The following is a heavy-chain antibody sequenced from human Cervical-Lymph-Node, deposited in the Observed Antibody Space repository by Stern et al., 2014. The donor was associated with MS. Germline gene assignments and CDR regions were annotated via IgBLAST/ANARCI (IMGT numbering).Heavy chain of an antibody. D-gene: IGHD2-2*02. CDR2: ISGYNGDT. V-gene: IGHV1-18*01. CDR3: ERGPYCSSTSCYSNGCHFYGLDV. Sequence: VQLVESGAEVKKPGASVKVSCRASGYTFTSFGISWVRRAPGQGLEWMGWISGYNGDTKYPQKFQGRVTLTTDTSTSTAYMAPTSLRSDDTAMYYCERGPYCSSTSCYSNGCHFYGLDVWGQGTTVTVSS. CDR1: GYTFTSFG. J-gene: IGHJ6*02.